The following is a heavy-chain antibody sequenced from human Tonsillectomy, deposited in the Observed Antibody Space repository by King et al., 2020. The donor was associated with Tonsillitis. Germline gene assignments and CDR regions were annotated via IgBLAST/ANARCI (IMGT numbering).Heavy chain of an antibody. CDR1: GGSISSYY. J-gene: IGHJ3*02. D-gene: IGHD2-15*01. V-gene: IGHV4-59*01. Sequence: QLQESGPGLVKPSETLSLTCTVSGGSISSYYWSWIRQPPGKGLEWIGYIYYSGSTNYNSSLKSRVTISVDTSKNQFSLKLSSVTAADTAVYYCARTCSGGICHFPDAFDIWGQGTMVTVSS. CDR3: ARTCSGGICHFPDAFDI. CDR2: IYYSGST.